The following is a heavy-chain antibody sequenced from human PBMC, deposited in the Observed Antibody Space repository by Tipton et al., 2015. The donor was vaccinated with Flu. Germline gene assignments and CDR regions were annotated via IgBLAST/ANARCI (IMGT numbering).Heavy chain of an antibody. CDR1: GYNFAKHW. Sequence: QLVQSGAEVKKPGESLKISCKASGYNFAKHWIGWVRQRPGKGLEWMGTIYPGDSETTYSPSFQGQVSISVDRSISTAYLQWSSLKASDSAMYYCARVFGMTSMDVWGQGTTVTVSS. J-gene: IGHJ6*02. D-gene: IGHD1-1*01. V-gene: IGHV5-51*01. CDR2: IYPGDSET. CDR3: ARVFGMTSMDV.